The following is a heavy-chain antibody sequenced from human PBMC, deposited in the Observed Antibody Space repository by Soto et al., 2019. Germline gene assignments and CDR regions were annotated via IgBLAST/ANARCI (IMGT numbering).Heavy chain of an antibody. D-gene: IGHD4-17*01. J-gene: IGHJ3*02. CDR3: ARDWYGDDAFDI. CDR1: GGSISSYY. Sequence: PSETLSLTCTVSGGSISSYYWSWIRQPPGKGLEWIGYIYYSGSTNYYPPLKSRVTISVDTSKNQFSLKLSSVTAADTAVYYCARDWYGDDAFDIWGQGTMVTVSS. CDR2: IYYSGST. V-gene: IGHV4-59*01.